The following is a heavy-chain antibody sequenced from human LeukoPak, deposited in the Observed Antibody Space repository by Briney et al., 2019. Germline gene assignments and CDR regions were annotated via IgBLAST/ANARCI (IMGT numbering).Heavy chain of an antibody. J-gene: IGHJ5*02. CDR1: GGSISSGDYY. CDR2: IYYSGST. CDR3: ARDQRYCSSTSCPNWFDP. Sequence: SQTLSLTCTVSGGSISSGDYYWSWIRQPPGKGLEWIGYIYYSGSTYYNPSLKSRVTISVDTSKNQFSLKLSSVTAADTAAYYCARDQRYCSSTSCPNWFDPWGQGTLVTVSS. V-gene: IGHV4-30-4*08. D-gene: IGHD2-2*01.